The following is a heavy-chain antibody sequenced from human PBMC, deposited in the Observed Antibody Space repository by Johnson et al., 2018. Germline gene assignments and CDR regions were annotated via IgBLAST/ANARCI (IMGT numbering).Heavy chain of an antibody. CDR2: ISWNGGSI. V-gene: IGHV3-9*01. CDR1: GFTFDDYA. D-gene: IGHD5-18*01. CDR3: AKGHLSVIHTAEYFQY. Sequence: EVQLVESGGGLVQPGRSLRLSCAASGFTFDDYAMYWVRQAPGKGLEWVSGISWNGGSIVYAASVKGRFTISRDNAKNSLYLQMKSLRAEDTALYYCAKGHLSVIHTAEYFQYWGQGTLVTVSS. J-gene: IGHJ1*01.